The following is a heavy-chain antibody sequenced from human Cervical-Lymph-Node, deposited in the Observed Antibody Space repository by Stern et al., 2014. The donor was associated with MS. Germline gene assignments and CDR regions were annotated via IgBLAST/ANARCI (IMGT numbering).Heavy chain of an antibody. CDR3: ARDNAGATAFDI. V-gene: IGHV3-33*01. D-gene: IGHD1-26*01. CDR2: IWSDGSNK. CDR1: GFTFSSYG. J-gene: IGHJ3*02. Sequence: QVQLVESGGGVVQPGRSLRLSCAASGFTFSSYGMHWVRQAPGKGLEWVGVIWSDGSNKYYSDSVKGRFTISRDNSKNTLYLQMNSLRAEATAVYYCARDNAGATAFDIWGQGTMVTVSS.